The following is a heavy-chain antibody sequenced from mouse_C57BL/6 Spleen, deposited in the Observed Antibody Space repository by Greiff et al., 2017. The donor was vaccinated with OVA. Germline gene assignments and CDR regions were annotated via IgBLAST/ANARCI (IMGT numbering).Heavy chain of an antibody. CDR2: IRPNSGSS. J-gene: IGHJ2*01. CDR3: AIDSSGPYYFDY. V-gene: IGHV1-64*01. CDR1: GYTFTSYW. Sequence: VQLQQPGAELVKPGASVKLSCKASGYTFTSYWMHWVRQRPGQGLEWIGMIRPNSGSSNYNEKFKSKATLTVDKPSSTAYMQLSSLTSEDSAVYYCAIDSSGPYYFDYWGQGTTLTVSS. D-gene: IGHD3-2*02.